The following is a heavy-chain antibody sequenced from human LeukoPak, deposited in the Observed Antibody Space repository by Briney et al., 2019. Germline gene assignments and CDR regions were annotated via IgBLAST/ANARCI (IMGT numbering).Heavy chain of an antibody. CDR2: IWYDGSNK. D-gene: IGHD6-6*01. J-gene: IGHJ4*02. V-gene: IGHV3-33*01. CDR1: GFTFSSYG. Sequence: GGSLRLSCAASGFTFSSYGMHWVRQAPGNGLEWVAVIWYDGSNKYYADSVKGRFTISRDNSKNTLYLQMNSLRAEDTAVYYCARDLRSSSSDWGQGTLVTVSS. CDR3: ARDLRSSSSD.